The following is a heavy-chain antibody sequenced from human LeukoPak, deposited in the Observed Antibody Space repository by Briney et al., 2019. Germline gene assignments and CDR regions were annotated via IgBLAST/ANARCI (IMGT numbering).Heavy chain of an antibody. D-gene: IGHD6-19*01. V-gene: IGHV1-8*01. CDR1: VYTSTSCD. J-gene: IGHJ4*02. CDR2: IIPNSGKT. CDR3: TRGSSGRRDN. Sequence: ASLKVSSTPSVYTSTSCDINWVRQAPGQGLEWMGWIIPNSGKTGSTQSFQSRITMTRDISRGTGYMELSNLTSEDTAIYYCTRGSSGRRDNWGQGTLVTVSA.